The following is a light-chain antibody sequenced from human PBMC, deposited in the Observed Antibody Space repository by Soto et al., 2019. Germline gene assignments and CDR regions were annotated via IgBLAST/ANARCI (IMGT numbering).Light chain of an antibody. J-gene: IGKJ1*01. CDR3: QQYGSSPRT. CDR2: GAS. Sequence: EIVLTQSPGTLSLSPGERATLSCRASQSVSSSYLAWYQQKPGQAPRLLIYGASSRATGIPDRFSGSGSGTDFTLTNSRLEPEDFAVYYCQQYGSSPRTFGQGTKVESK. V-gene: IGKV3-20*01. CDR1: QSVSSSY.